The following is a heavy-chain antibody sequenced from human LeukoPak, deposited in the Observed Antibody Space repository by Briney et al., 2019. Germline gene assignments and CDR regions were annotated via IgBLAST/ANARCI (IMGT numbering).Heavy chain of an antibody. V-gene: IGHV4-38-2*02. CDR1: GYSISSGYY. D-gene: IGHD2-2*01. J-gene: IGHJ4*02. CDR2: IFHTGST. Sequence: SETLSLTCTVSGYSISSGYYWAWIRQPPGKGLEWIGSIFHTGSTYHNPSLKSRVTMSVDTSKNQFSLKLSSVTATDTALYYCARQTLSDTIDYWGQGTLVTVSS. CDR3: ARQTLSDTIDY.